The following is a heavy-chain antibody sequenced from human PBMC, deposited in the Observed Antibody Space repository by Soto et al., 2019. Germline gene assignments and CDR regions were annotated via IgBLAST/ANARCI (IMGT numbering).Heavy chain of an antibody. CDR2: ISAYNGNT. V-gene: IGHV1-18*01. J-gene: IGHJ5*02. CDR3: ARKMTKATTVWFDP. CDR1: GYTFTSYG. D-gene: IGHD4-17*01. Sequence: ASVKVSCKASGYTFTSYGISWVRQAPGQGLEWMGWISAYNGNTNYAQKLQGRVTMTTDTSTSTAYMELRSLRSDDTAVYYCARKMTKATTVWFDPWGQGTLVTVSS.